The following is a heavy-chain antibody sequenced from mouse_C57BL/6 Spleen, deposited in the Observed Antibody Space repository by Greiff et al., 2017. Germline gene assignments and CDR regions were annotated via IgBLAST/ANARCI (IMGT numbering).Heavy chain of an antibody. Sequence: VQLQQSGAELVMPGASVKLSCKASGYTFTSYWMHWVKQRPGQGLEWIGEIDPSDSYTNYNQKFKGKSTLTVDKSSSTAYMQLSSLTSEDSAVYYCARGGQLRLPFAYWGQGTLVTVSA. CDR2: IDPSDSYT. CDR1: GYTFTSYW. J-gene: IGHJ3*01. V-gene: IGHV1-69*01. CDR3: ARGGQLRLPFAY. D-gene: IGHD3-2*02.